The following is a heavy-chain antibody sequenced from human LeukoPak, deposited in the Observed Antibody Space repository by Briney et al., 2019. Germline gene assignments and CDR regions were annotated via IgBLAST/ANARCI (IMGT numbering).Heavy chain of an antibody. D-gene: IGHD2-2*01. J-gene: IGHJ6*02. CDR2: IYYSGST. Sequence: PSETLSLTCTVSGGSISSGDYYWNWIRQPPGKGLEWIGYIYYSGSTYYNPSLKSRVTMSVDTSKKQFSLKLSSVTAADTAVYYCARVNSLDCSSTSCYDYYYGMDVWGQGTTVTVSS. V-gene: IGHV4-30-4*01. CDR1: GGSISSGDYY. CDR3: ARVNSLDCSSTSCYDYYYGMDV.